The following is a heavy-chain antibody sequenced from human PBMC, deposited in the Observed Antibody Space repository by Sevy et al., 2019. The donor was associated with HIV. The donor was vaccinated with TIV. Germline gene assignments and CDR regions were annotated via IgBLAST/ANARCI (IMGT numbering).Heavy chain of an antibody. V-gene: IGHV3-7*03. D-gene: IGHD6-13*01. CDR2: IKQDGSEK. CDR1: GFTFSSYW. Sequence: GGSLRLSCAASGFTFSSYWMSWVRQAPGKGLEWVANIKQDGSEKYYVDSVKGRFTISRDNAKNSLYLQMNSLRAEDTAVYYCVSLPGIAAAGLGYDAFDIWGQGTMVTVSS. CDR3: VSLPGIAAAGLGYDAFDI. J-gene: IGHJ3*02.